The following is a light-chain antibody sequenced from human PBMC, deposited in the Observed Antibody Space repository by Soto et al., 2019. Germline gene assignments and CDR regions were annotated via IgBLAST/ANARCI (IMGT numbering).Light chain of an antibody. CDR3: LQDYNYPWT. V-gene: IGKV1-9*01. J-gene: IGKJ1*01. CDR2: AAS. CDR1: QGISSY. Sequence: DIQLTQSPSFLSASVGDRVTITCRASQGISSYLALYQQKPGKAPKLLIYAASTLQSGVPSRFSGSGSGTEFTLTISSLQPEDFATYYCLQDYNYPWTFGQGTKV.